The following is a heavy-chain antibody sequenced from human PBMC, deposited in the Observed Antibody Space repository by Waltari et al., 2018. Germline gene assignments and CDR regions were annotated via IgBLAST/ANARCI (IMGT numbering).Heavy chain of an antibody. V-gene: IGHV3-48*01. CDR3: ARMGMRKYYYYGMDV. D-gene: IGHD7-27*01. Sequence: EVQLVESGGGLVQPGGPLRLSCAASGFTFSSYSMNWVRQAPGKGLEWVSYISSSSSTIYYADSVKGLFTISRDNAKNSLYLQMNSLRAEDTAVYYCARMGMRKYYYYGMDVWGQGTTVIVSS. J-gene: IGHJ6*02. CDR2: ISSSSSTI. CDR1: GFTFSSYS.